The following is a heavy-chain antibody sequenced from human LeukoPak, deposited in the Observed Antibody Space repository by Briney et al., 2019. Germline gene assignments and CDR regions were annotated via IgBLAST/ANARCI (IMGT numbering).Heavy chain of an antibody. Sequence: GGSLRLSYAASGFTFSSYAMSWVRRAPGKGLEWDSGISGSGGSTYYADSVKGRFTISRDNSKNTLYLQMYSLRAEDTAVYYCAKGVTTVTTSPRVDYWGQGTLVTVSS. CDR3: AKGVTTVTTSPRVDY. D-gene: IGHD4-17*01. CDR2: ISGSGGST. V-gene: IGHV3-23*01. CDR1: GFTFSSYA. J-gene: IGHJ4*02.